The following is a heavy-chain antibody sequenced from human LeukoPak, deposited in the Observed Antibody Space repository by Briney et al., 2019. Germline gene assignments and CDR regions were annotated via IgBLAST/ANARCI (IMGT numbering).Heavy chain of an antibody. Sequence: SETLSLTCAVSGGSISSGGYSWSWIRQPPGKGLEWIGYIYHSGSTYYNPSLKSRVTISVDRSKNQFSLKLSSVTAADTAVYYCARGARMHDFWSGYATNWFDPWGQGTLVTVSS. J-gene: IGHJ5*02. CDR1: GGSISSGGYS. V-gene: IGHV4-30-2*01. CDR2: IYHSGST. CDR3: ARGARMHDFWSGYATNWFDP. D-gene: IGHD3-3*01.